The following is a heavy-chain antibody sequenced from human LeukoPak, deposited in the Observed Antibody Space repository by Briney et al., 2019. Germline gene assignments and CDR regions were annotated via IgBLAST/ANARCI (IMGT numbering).Heavy chain of an antibody. V-gene: IGHV3-9*01. CDR3: AKSGGRYYGSGSYYTNPDY. CDR1: GFTFDDYA. J-gene: IGHJ4*02. Sequence: PGRSLRLSCAASGFTFDDYAMHWVRQAPGKGLEWVSGISWNSGSIGYADSVKGRFTISRDNAKNSLYLQMNSLRAEDTALYYCAKSGGRYYGSGSYYTNPDYWGQGTLVTVSS. CDR2: ISWNSGSI. D-gene: IGHD3-10*01.